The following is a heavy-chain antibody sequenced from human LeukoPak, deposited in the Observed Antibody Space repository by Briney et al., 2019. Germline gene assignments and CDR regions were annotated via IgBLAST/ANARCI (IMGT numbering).Heavy chain of an antibody. V-gene: IGHV4-34*01. CDR1: GGSFSGYY. CDR2: INHSGST. CDR3: ARLRGSSWYKQEYFKH. Sequence: SETLSLTCAVYGGSFSGYYWSWIRQPPGKGLEWIGEINHSGSTNYNPSLKSRVTISVDTSKNQFSLKLSSVTAADTAVYYCARLRGSSWYKQEYFKHWGQGTLVTVSS. D-gene: IGHD6-13*01. J-gene: IGHJ1*01.